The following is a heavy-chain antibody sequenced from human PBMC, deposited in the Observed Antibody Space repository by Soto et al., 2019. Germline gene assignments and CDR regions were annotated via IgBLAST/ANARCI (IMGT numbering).Heavy chain of an antibody. Sequence: QVQLVESGGGLVKPGGSLRLSCAASGFTFSDYYMSWIRQAPGKGLEWVSYISPSGGTIYYADSVKGRFTLSRDNAKNSLYLQMNSLRAXXXAXXXCVRVGYAYGNDPWGQGTLVAVSS. J-gene: IGHJ5*02. CDR2: ISPSGGTI. CDR1: GFTFSDYY. CDR3: VRVGYAYGNDP. V-gene: IGHV3-11*01. D-gene: IGHD3-10*01.